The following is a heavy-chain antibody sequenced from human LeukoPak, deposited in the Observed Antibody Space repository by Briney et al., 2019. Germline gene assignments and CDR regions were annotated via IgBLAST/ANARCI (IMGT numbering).Heavy chain of an antibody. CDR2: IKQDGSEK. J-gene: IGHJ4*02. V-gene: IGHV3-7*01. CDR3: ARDRQIAY. CDR1: GFTFNNAW. Sequence: GGSLRLSCATSGFTFNNAWLTWVRQAPGQGLEWVANIKQDGSEKHYVDSVKGRFAISRDNAKNSLYLQMNSLRAEDTAVYYCARDRQIAYWGQGTLVTVSS.